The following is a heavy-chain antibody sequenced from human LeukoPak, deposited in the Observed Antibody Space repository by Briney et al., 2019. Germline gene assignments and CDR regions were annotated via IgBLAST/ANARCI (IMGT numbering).Heavy chain of an antibody. Sequence: SGGSLRLSCAVSGFTYSSYATNWVRQAPGKGLEWVSAISHSGGRTYFADSVKGRFTISRDNAKNTLYLQMNSLRAEDTAIYYWAKGGGAYGGIDYWGQGTLVTVSS. CDR1: GFTYSSYA. J-gene: IGHJ4*02. V-gene: IGHV3-23*01. CDR3: AKGGGAYGGIDY. CDR2: ISHSGGRT. D-gene: IGHD4-23*01.